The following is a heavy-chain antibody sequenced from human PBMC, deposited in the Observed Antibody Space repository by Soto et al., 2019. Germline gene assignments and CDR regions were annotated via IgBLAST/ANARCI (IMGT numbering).Heavy chain of an antibody. CDR3: ASVGGINWVDP. CDR2: IYCSGST. CDR1: GGSISSGGYY. Sequence: ASESLSLTCTVSGGSISSGGYYTSWTRQHPGKGVEWIGYIYCSGSTYYNPSLKSRVSVSVDTSKNQYSLKLSSVTAADTAVYYCASVGGINWVDPWGQGTLVTVSS. D-gene: IGHD1-26*01. J-gene: IGHJ5*02. V-gene: IGHV4-31*03.